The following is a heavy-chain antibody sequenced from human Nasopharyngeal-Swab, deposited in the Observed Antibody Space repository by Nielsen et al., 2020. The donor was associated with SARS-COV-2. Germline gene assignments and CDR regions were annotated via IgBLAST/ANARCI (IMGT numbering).Heavy chain of an antibody. CDR1: GYTFTDYF. D-gene: IGHD3-10*01. V-gene: IGHV1-2*06. CDR3: VRDDGDVPGITGSGPPGGF. J-gene: IGHJ4*01. CDR2: INPNSGDT. Sequence: ASVKVSCKASGYTFTDYFMHWVRQAPGQGLEWMGRINPNSGDTKYAEIFRDRVTVTRDPSITTVYMELSSLRSDETAVYYCVRDDGDVPGITGSGPPGGFWGQGTLVTVSS.